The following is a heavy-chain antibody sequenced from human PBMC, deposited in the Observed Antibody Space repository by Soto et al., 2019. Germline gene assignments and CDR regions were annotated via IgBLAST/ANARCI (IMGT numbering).Heavy chain of an antibody. CDR2: IYWDDDK. CDR1: GFSLTTHPMG. V-gene: IGHV2-5*02. Sequence: QITLKESGPTLVEPTETLPLTCSFSGFSLTTHPMGVGWIRQPPGRALEWLAVIYWDDDKRYNPSLWSRLTITKDTSKRQVVLTMTYMEPADTATYYCAHRLGGFTWNDGYLDYWGQGTLVTVSS. J-gene: IGHJ4*02. D-gene: IGHD1-1*01. CDR3: AHRLGGFTWNDGYLDY.